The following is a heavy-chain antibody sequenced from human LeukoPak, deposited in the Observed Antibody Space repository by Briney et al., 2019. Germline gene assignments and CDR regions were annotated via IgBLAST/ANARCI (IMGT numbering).Heavy chain of an antibody. D-gene: IGHD3-10*02. CDR3: AELGITMIGGV. J-gene: IGHJ6*04. Sequence: GGSLRLSCAASGFTFSSYWMSWVRQAPGKGLEWVANIKQDGSEKYYVDSVKGRFTISRDNAKNSLYLQMNSLRAEDTAVYYSAELGITMIGGVWGKGTTVTISS. CDR1: GFTFSSYW. V-gene: IGHV3-7*01. CDR2: IKQDGSEK.